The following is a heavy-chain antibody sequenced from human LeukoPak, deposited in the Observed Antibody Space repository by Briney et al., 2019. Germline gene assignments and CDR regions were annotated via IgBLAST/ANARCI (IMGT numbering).Heavy chain of an antibody. V-gene: IGHV4-39*07. J-gene: IGHJ6*03. CDR2: IYYSGST. CDR3: AREMEDKSFSFGELRKNYYYYMDV. Sequence: SETLSLTCTVSGGSISSSSYYWGWIRQPPGKGLEWIGTIYYSGSTYYNPSLKSRVTISVDTSKNQFSLKLSSVTAADTAVYYCAREMEDKSFSFGELRKNYYYYMDVWGKGTTVTVSS. CDR1: GGSISSSSYY. D-gene: IGHD3-10*01.